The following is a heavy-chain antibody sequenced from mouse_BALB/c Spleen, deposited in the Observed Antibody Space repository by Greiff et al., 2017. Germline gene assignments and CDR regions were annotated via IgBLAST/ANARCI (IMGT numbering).Heavy chain of an antibody. CDR2: ISSGGSYT. Sequence: GHLVESGGGLVKPGGSLKLFCAASGFPFSSYAMSWVRQSPETRLEWVAEISSGGSYTYYPDTVTGRFTISRDNAKNTLYLEMSSLRSEDTAMYYCARVITTPYYAMDYWGQGTSVTVSS. D-gene: IGHD1-1*01. J-gene: IGHJ4*01. CDR3: ARVITTPYYAMDY. CDR1: GFPFSSYA. V-gene: IGHV5-9-4*01.